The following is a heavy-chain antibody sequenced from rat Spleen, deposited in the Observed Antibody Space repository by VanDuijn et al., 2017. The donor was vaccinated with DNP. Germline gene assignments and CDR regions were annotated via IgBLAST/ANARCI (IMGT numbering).Heavy chain of an antibody. D-gene: IGHD1-9*01. J-gene: IGHJ2*01. CDR2: ISYDGSAT. Sequence: EVQLVESGGGLVQPGGSLKLSCAVSGFTFSDYNMAWVRQAPKRGLEWVTTISYDGSATYYRDSVKGRFTVSRDNAKSTLYLQMDSLRSEDTATYYCARMFYGYSDYWGQGVMVTVSS. CDR1: GFTFSDYN. V-gene: IGHV5-7*01. CDR3: ARMFYGYSDY.